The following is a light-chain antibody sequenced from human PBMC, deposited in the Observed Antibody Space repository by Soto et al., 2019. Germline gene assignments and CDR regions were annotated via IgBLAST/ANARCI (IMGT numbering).Light chain of an antibody. CDR2: GAS. Sequence: EIVLTQSPGTLPLSPGERATLSCSVSQSVSSSSLAWYQQKPGQAPRLLMYGASRRATGIPDRFSGSGSGTDFTLIISRLEPEDFAVYYCQQYGTSPLTFGGGTKVDI. CDR1: QSVSSSS. V-gene: IGKV3-20*01. CDR3: QQYGTSPLT. J-gene: IGKJ4*01.